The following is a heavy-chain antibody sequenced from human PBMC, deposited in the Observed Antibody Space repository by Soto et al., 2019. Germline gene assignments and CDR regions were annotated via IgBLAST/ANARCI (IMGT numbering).Heavy chain of an antibody. J-gene: IGHJ5*02. D-gene: IGHD3-22*01. CDR3: ARGSPYYYDSSGYSPARWFDP. Sequence: SETLSLTCAVYGGSFSGYYWSWIRQPPGKGLEWIGEINHSGSTNYNPSLKSRVTISVDTFKNQFSLKLSSVTAADTAVYYCARGSPYYYDSSGYSPARWFDPWGQGTLVTVSS. V-gene: IGHV4-34*01. CDR1: GGSFSGYY. CDR2: INHSGST.